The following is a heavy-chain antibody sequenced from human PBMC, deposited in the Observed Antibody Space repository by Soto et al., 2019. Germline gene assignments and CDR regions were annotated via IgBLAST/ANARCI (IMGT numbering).Heavy chain of an antibody. J-gene: IGHJ4*02. V-gene: IGHV3-30-3*01. CDR2: ISYDGSNK. CDR3: ARDVVYGSY. CDR1: GLTFSSYA. Sequence: GGCLRLSSAASGLTFSSYAMHWVRQAPGKGLEWVAVISYDGSNKYYADYVKGRFTISRDNSKNTLYLQMNSLRAEDTAVYYFARDVVYGSYWGQGTLVTVSS. D-gene: IGHD3-10*01.